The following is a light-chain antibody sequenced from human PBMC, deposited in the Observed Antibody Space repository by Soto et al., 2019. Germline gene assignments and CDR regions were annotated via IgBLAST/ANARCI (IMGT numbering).Light chain of an antibody. CDR1: SSDVGGYNY. CDR2: DVT. Sequence: QPVLTQPRSVSGSPGQSVTISCTGTSSDVGGYNYVSWYQQYPGKAPQLMIYDVTKRPSGVPDRFSGSKSGNTASLTISGLQAEDEADYYCCSYAGSTHVFGGGTKLTVL. J-gene: IGLJ2*01. V-gene: IGLV2-11*01. CDR3: CSYAGSTHV.